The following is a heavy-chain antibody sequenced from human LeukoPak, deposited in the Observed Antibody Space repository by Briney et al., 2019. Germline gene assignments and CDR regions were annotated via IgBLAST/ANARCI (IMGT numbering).Heavy chain of an antibody. D-gene: IGHD1-26*01. J-gene: IGHJ4*02. CDR2: IGSDSKT. Sequence: GGSLRLSCAASGFTFSGFAMTWVRQAPGKGLEWVSSIGSDSKTHYSESVKGRFTISRDNSKNTLYLQMNSLRAEDTAVYYCARGVSGSFGYWGQGTLVTVSS. V-gene: IGHV3-23*01. CDR1: GFTFSGFA. CDR3: ARGVSGSFGY.